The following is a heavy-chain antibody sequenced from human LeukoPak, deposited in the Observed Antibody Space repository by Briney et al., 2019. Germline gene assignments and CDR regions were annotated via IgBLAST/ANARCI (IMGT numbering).Heavy chain of an antibody. Sequence: ASVKVSCKASGYTFTSYGISWVRQAPGQGLEWMGWISGYNGYTHYANNHQGRVTMTTDTSTSTAYMELRSLRSDDTAVYYCAPNKALNVLVNYPNCSAPWGQGTLVTVSS. J-gene: IGHJ5*02. CDR3: APNKALNVLVNYPNCSAP. V-gene: IGHV1-18*01. D-gene: IGHD3-22*01. CDR1: GYTFTSYG. CDR2: ISGYNGYT.